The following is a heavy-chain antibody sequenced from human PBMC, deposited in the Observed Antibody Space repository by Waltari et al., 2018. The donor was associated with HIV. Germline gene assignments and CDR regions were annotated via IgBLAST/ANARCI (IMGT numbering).Heavy chain of an antibody. J-gene: IGHJ4*02. V-gene: IGHV1-18*01. CDR3: ARDRSNSDY. Sequence: VQLVQSGAEVKKPGDSVKVSCKASGYPFDGYGISWVRQAPGQGLEWMGWINSYNGDTNFAQNSQGTVTMTTAQSTATAYMDLRSLRSDDTAVYYCARDRSNSDYWGQGTLVTVSS. D-gene: IGHD1-26*01. CDR2: INSYNGDT. CDR1: GYPFDGYG.